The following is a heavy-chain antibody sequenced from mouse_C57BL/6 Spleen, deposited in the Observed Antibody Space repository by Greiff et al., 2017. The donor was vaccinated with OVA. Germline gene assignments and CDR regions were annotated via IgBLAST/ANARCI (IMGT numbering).Heavy chain of an antibody. V-gene: IGHV1-15*01. CDR1: GYTFTDYE. J-gene: IGHJ3*01. D-gene: IGHD2-1*01. Sequence: VQLQQSGAELVRPGASVTLSCKASGYTFTDYEMHWVKQTPVHGLEWIGAIDPETGGTAYNQKFKGKAILTADKSSSTAYMELRSLTSEDSAVYYCTREEGNYGAWFAYWGQGTLVTVSA. CDR2: IDPETGGT. CDR3: TREEGNYGAWFAY.